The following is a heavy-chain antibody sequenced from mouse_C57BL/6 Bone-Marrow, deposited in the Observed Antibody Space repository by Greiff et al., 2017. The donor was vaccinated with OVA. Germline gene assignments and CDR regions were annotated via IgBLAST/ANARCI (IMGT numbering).Heavy chain of an antibody. J-gene: IGHJ1*03. CDR3: ARRLLRPYWYFDV. Sequence: QVQLKESGAELAKPGASVKLSCKASGYTFTSYWMHWVKQRPGQGLEWIGYINPSSGYTKYNQKFKDKATLTADKSSSTAYMQLSSLTYEDSAVYYCARRLLRPYWYFDVWGTGTTVTVSS. CDR2: INPSSGYT. V-gene: IGHV1-7*01. CDR1: GYTFTSYW. D-gene: IGHD2-3*01.